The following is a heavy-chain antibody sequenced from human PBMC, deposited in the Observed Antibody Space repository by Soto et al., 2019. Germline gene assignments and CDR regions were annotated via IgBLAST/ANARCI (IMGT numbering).Heavy chain of an antibody. J-gene: IGHJ3*02. Sequence: PGESLKISCKGSGYSFTSYWISWVRQMPGKGLEWMGRIDPSDSYTNYSPSFQGHVTISADKSISTAYLQWSSLKASDTAMYYCASHYYDCSGYSRGAFDIWGQGTMVTVSS. CDR3: ASHYYDCSGYSRGAFDI. CDR1: GYSFTSYW. D-gene: IGHD3-22*01. V-gene: IGHV5-10-1*01. CDR2: IDPSDSYT.